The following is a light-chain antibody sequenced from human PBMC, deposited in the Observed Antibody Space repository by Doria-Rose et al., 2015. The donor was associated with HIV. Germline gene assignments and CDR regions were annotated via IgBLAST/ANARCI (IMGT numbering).Light chain of an antibody. CDR3: QQYYDTPS. J-gene: IGKJ3*01. CDR1: QSLLYTSKNY. V-gene: IGKV4-1*01. Sequence: DIQVTQSPESLGMSLGERATLNCKSNQSLLYTSKNYLAWYQQKPGQPPKLLIYWASTRQSAVPARFSSSGSETDFTLTISSLEAEDVAVYYCQQYYDTPSFGPGTTVDIK. CDR2: WAS.